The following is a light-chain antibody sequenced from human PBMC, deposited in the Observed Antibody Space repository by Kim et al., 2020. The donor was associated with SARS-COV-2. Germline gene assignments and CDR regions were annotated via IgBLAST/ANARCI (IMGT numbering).Light chain of an antibody. V-gene: IGKV3-20*01. CDR3: QQYSSSPAT. J-gene: IGKJ1*01. CDR1: QSVSSNY. Sequence: CPGERATLSCRASQSVSSNYLAWYQQKPGQAPRLLIYGASSRATGIPDRFSGSGSGTDFTLTISRLEPEDFAVYYCQQYSSSPATFGQGTKVEVK. CDR2: GAS.